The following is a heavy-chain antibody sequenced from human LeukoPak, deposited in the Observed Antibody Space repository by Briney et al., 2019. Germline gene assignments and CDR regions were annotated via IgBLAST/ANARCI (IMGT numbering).Heavy chain of an antibody. J-gene: IGHJ4*02. V-gene: IGHV1-3*01. CDR3: ARLPTYGDYRSHIDY. D-gene: IGHD4-17*01. Sequence: KFQGRITITRDTSATTAYMELSSLRSEDTAVYYCARLPTYGDYRSHIDYWGQGTQVTVSP.